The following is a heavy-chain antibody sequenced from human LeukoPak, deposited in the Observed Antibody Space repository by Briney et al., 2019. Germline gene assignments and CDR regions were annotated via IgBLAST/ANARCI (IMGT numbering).Heavy chain of an antibody. V-gene: IGHV1-69*13. Sequence: SVKVSCKAPGGTFSSYAISWVRQAPGQGLEWMGGIIPIFATANYAQKFQGRVTITADESTSTAYMELSSLRSEETAVYYCARGPITTRSHFDYWGQGTLVTVSS. CDR2: IIPIFATA. D-gene: IGHD3-22*01. CDR3: ARGPITTRSHFDY. J-gene: IGHJ4*02. CDR1: GGTFSSYA.